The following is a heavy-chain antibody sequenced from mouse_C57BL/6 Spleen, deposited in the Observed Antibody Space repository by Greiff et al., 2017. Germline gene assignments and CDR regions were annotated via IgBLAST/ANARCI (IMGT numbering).Heavy chain of an antibody. V-gene: IGHV1-52*01. CDR2: IDPSDSEP. CDR1: GYTFTSYW. CDR3: ARENMDGNFAY. J-gene: IGHJ3*01. Sequence: QVQLQQPGAELVRPGSSVKLSCKASGYTFTSYWLHWVKQRPIQGLEWIGNIDPSDSEPHYNQKFKDKATLTVDQSSSTAYMRLSSLTSEDSAVYYCARENMDGNFAYWGQGTLVTVSA. D-gene: IGHD2-1*01.